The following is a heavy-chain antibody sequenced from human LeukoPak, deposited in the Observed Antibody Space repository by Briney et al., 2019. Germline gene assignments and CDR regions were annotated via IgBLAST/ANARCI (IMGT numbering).Heavy chain of an antibody. D-gene: IGHD2-15*01. CDR2: ISSSSLYI. J-gene: IGHJ6*03. CDR3: ARDFAVGRGWYMDV. Sequence: PGGSLRLSCAASGFTFSSYSMNWVRQAPGKGLEWVSSISSSSLYIYYADSVKGRFTISRDNSKNTLYLQMNSLRAEDTAVYYCARDFAVGRGWYMDVWGKGTTVTISS. V-gene: IGHV3-21*01. CDR1: GFTFSSYS.